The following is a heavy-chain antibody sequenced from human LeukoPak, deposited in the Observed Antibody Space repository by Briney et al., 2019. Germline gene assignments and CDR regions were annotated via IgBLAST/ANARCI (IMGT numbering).Heavy chain of an antibody. CDR2: INADGSIT. V-gene: IGHV3-74*01. J-gene: IGHJ4*02. CDR1: GFTFSDYW. Sequence: GGSLRLSCAASGFTFSDYWMHWVRQVPGKGLVWVARINADGSITNHADSVKGRFTISRGNAENTLYLQMNSLRAEDTAVYYCVREAQLPGIDYWGQGTLVTVSS. D-gene: IGHD1-1*01. CDR3: VREAQLPGIDY.